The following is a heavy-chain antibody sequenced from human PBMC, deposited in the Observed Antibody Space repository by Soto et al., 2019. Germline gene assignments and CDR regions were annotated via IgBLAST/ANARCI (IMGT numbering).Heavy chain of an antibody. D-gene: IGHD3-10*01. CDR1: GVSISRYA. Sequence: GRSMTLSCGAAGVSISRYATIWVRQAPGKGLEWVSVITGSGGRTYYADSVRGRFTISRDNSKRTLFLRMDSLRAEDTAFYHCARDNYYGVLDIWGQGTMVTVSS. J-gene: IGHJ3*02. CDR3: ARDNYYGVLDI. V-gene: IGHV3-23*01. CDR2: ITGSGGRT.